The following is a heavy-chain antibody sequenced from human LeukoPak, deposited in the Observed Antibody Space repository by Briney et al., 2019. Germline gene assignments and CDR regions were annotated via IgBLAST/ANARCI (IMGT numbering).Heavy chain of an antibody. CDR1: GYTFTTYD. J-gene: IGHJ4*02. V-gene: IGHV1-8*01. Sequence: GASVKVSCKASGYTFTTYDINWVRQAPGQGLEWLGWLSPTSGNTGYAQKFQGRVTMTRDTSTSTVYMELSSLTSDDTAVYYCARLPDGRYSSGWYVDYWGQGTLATVSS. CDR3: ARLPDGRYSSGWYVDY. D-gene: IGHD6-19*01. CDR2: LSPTSGNT.